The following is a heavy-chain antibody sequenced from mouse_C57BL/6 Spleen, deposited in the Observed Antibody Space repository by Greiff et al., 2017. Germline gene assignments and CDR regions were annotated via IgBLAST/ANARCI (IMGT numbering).Heavy chain of an antibody. V-gene: IGHV1-69*01. CDR2: IDPSDSYT. CDR1: GYTFTSYW. CDR3: AMCNYAYAMDY. D-gene: IGHD2-1*01. Sequence: VQLQQPGAELVMPGASVKLSCKASGYTFTSYWMHWVKQRPGQGLEWIGEIDPSDSYTNYNQKFKGKSTLTVDKSSSTAYMQLSSLTSEDSAVYYCAMCNYAYAMDYWGQGTSVTVSS. J-gene: IGHJ4*01.